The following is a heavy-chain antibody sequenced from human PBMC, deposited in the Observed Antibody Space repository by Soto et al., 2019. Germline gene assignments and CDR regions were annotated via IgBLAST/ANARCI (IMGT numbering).Heavy chain of an antibody. D-gene: IGHD4-17*01. Sequence: TSETLSLTCAVYGGSFSGYYWSWIRQPPGKGLEWIGEINHSGSTNYNPSLKSRVTISVDTSKNQFSLKLSSVTAADTAVYYCARGATVTQYDYWGQGTLVTVSS. CDR1: GGSFSGYY. V-gene: IGHV4-34*01. CDR3: ARGATVTQYDY. CDR2: INHSGST. J-gene: IGHJ4*02.